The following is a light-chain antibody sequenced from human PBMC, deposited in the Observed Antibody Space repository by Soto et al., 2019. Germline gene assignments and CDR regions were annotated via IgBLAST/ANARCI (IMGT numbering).Light chain of an antibody. CDR1: QDISNY. CDR2: DAS. CDR3: QQYDNPPPLT. Sequence: DIQMTQSPSSLSASVGDRVTITCQASQDISNYLNWYQQKPGKAPKLLIYDASNLETGVPSRLSVSASGTAFTFTISSLQTEDIETYYSQQYDNPPPLTFGGGTKVEIK. V-gene: IGKV1-33*01. J-gene: IGKJ4*01.